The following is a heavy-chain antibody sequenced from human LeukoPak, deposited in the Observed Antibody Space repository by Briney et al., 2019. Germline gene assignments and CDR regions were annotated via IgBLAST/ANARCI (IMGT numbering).Heavy chain of an antibody. CDR1: GGSISSSSYY. CDR3: ASSGSSGWYDYYYYMDV. V-gene: IGHV4-39*07. J-gene: IGHJ6*03. CDR2: IYYSGST. Sequence: SETLSLTCTVSGGSISSSSYYWGWIRQPPGKGLEWIGSIYYSGSTYYNPSLKSRVTISVDTSKNQFSLKLSSVTAADTAVYYCASSGSSGWYDYYYYMDVWGKGTTVTVSS. D-gene: IGHD6-19*01.